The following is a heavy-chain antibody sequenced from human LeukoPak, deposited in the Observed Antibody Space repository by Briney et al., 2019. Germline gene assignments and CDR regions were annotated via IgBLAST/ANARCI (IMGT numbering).Heavy chain of an antibody. D-gene: IGHD5-18*01. CDR2: IRSKAYGGTT. J-gene: IGHJ6*02. Sequence: GGSLRLSCTASGFTFGDYAMSWFRQAPGKGLEWVGFIRSKAYGGTTEYAASVKGRFTISRDDSKNIAYLQMNSLKTEDTSVYYCTRELYSYGFGYYYGMDVWGQGTTVIVSS. V-gene: IGHV3-49*03. CDR1: GFTFGDYA. CDR3: TRELYSYGFGYYYGMDV.